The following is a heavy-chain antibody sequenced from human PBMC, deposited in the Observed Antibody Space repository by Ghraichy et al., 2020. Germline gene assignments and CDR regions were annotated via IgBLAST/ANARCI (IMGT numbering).Heavy chain of an antibody. D-gene: IGHD3-9*01. Sequence: SGPTLVQPTQTLTLTCTFSGFSLSTSGMCVSWIRQPPGKALEWLARIGWDDDTSYSTSLTTRLTIPQDTTKNQVVLTLTNMDPVHTATYYCARIRHDILTGYYTQPNYFDYWGQRTLVTVSS. CDR1: GFSLSTSGMC. V-gene: IGHV2-70*11. CDR3: ARIRHDILTGYYTQPNYFDY. CDR2: IGWDDDT. J-gene: IGHJ4*02.